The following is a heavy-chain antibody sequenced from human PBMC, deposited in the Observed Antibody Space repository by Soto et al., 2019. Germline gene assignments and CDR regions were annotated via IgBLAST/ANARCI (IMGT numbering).Heavy chain of an antibody. CDR2: IIPIFGTA. CDR1: GGTFSSYA. D-gene: IGHD2-2*01. V-gene: IGHV1-69*06. Sequence: SVKVSCKASGGTFSSYAISWVRQAPGQGLEWMGGIIPIFGTANYAQKFQGRVTITADKSTSTAYMELSSLRSEDTAVYYCARAGAGYCSSTSCSPIPSYYYGMDVWGQGPTVPVSS. CDR3: ARAGAGYCSSTSCSPIPSYYYGMDV. J-gene: IGHJ6*02.